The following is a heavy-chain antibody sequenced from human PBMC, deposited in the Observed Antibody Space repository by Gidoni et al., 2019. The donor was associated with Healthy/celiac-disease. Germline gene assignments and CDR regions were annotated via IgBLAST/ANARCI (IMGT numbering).Heavy chain of an antibody. Sequence: EVQLVESGGGLVQPGGSLRLSCAASGFTFSSYWMSWVRQAPGQGLEWVANIKQDGSEKYYVDSVKGRFTISRDNAKNSLYLQMNSLRAEDTAVYYCASGYYYDSSGDYWGQGTLVTVSS. V-gene: IGHV3-7*03. CDR2: IKQDGSEK. CDR3: ASGYYYDSSGDY. D-gene: IGHD3-22*01. CDR1: GFTFSSYW. J-gene: IGHJ4*02.